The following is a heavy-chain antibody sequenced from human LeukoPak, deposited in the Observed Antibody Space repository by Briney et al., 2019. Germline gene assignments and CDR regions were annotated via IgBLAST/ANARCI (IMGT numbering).Heavy chain of an antibody. D-gene: IGHD3-22*01. CDR2: INHSGST. CDR3: GRISPRNYYDNSGYPNTPRGPYYYYYMDV. V-gene: IGHV4-34*01. J-gene: IGHJ6*03. CDR1: GGSFSGYY. Sequence: SETLSLTCAVYGGSFSGYYWSWIRQPPGKGLEWIGEINHSGSTNYNPSLKSRVTISVDTSKNQFSLKLSSVTAADTAVYYCGRISPRNYYDNSGYPNTPRGPYYYYYMDVWGKGTTVTVSS.